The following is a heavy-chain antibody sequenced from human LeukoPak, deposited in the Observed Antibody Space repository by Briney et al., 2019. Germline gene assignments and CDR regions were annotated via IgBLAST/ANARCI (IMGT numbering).Heavy chain of an antibody. J-gene: IGHJ4*02. Sequence: PSETLSLTCTVSGGSISSYYWSWIREPPGKGLEWIGYIFYSGSTNYNPPLKSRVTISLDTSKTQFSLKLSSVTAADTAVYYCARVAEEHLMYYFDYWGQGTLVTVSS. V-gene: IGHV4-59*01. CDR2: IFYSGST. CDR1: GGSISSYY. D-gene: IGHD1-26*01. CDR3: ARVAEEHLMYYFDY.